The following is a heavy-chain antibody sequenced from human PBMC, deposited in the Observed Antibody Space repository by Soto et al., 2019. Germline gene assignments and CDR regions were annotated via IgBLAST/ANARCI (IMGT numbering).Heavy chain of an antibody. D-gene: IGHD2-15*01. Sequence: GESLKISCKGSGYSFTSYWIGWVRQMPGKGLEWMGIIYPGDSDTRYSPSFQGQVTISADKSISTAYLQWSSLKASDTAMYYCARLRNKMNLLGYCSGGSCHGDYWGQGTLVTVSS. J-gene: IGHJ4*02. CDR3: ARLRNKMNLLGYCSGGSCHGDY. CDR1: GYSFTSYW. V-gene: IGHV5-51*01. CDR2: IYPGDSDT.